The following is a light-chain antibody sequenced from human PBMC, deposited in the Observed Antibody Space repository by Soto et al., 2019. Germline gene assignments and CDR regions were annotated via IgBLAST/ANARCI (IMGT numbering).Light chain of an antibody. CDR3: QHYDNLLFT. CDR2: AAS. J-gene: IGKJ3*01. V-gene: IGKV1-33*01. Sequence: DIQMTQSPSSLFASVGDTVTITCQASQDISNYLNGYQQKPGKAPKLLIYAASILETGVPSRFSGSGSGTDFTFTISSLQPEDIATYYCQHYDNLLFTFGPGTKVDFK. CDR1: QDISNY.